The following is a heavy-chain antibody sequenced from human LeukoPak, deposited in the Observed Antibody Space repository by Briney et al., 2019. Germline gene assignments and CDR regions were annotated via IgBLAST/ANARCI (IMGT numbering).Heavy chain of an antibody. J-gene: IGHJ4*02. CDR1: GGTFSSYA. Sequence: SVKVSCKASGGTFSSYAISWVRQAPGQGLEWMGRIIPILGIANYAQKFQGRVTITADESTSTAYMELSSLRSEDTAVYYCARGIAVADSFDYWGQGTLVTVSS. D-gene: IGHD6-19*01. CDR2: IIPILGIA. CDR3: ARGIAVADSFDY. V-gene: IGHV1-69*04.